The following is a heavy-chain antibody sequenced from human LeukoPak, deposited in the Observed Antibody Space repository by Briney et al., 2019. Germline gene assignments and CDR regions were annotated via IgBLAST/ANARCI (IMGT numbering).Heavy chain of an antibody. V-gene: IGHV3-30*18. Sequence: SGGSLRLSCAASGFTFSSYGMHWVRQAPGKGLEWVAVISYDGSNKYYADSVKGRFTISRDNSKNTLYLQMNSLRAEDTAVYYCAKDASDAQLWLNGGIPYWGQGTLVTVSS. CDR3: AKDASDAQLWLNGGIPY. CDR2: ISYDGSNK. D-gene: IGHD5-18*01. J-gene: IGHJ4*02. CDR1: GFTFSSYG.